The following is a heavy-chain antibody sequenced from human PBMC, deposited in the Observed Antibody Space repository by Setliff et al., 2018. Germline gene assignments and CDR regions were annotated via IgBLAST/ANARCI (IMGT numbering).Heavy chain of an antibody. Sequence: SETLSLTCTVSGYSISSGYHWGWIRQPPGKGLEWIGSIYHSGSTYYNPSLKSRVTISVDTSKNQFSLKLSSVTAADTAAYYCATYSSGWYYFDYWGQGTLVTVSS. CDR3: ATYSSGWYYFDY. CDR1: GYSISSGYH. CDR2: IYHSGST. J-gene: IGHJ4*02. V-gene: IGHV4-38-2*02. D-gene: IGHD6-19*01.